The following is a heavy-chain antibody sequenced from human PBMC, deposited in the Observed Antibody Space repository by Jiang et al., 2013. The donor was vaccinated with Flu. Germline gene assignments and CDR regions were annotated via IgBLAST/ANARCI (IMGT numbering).Heavy chain of an antibody. V-gene: IGHV3-48*03. J-gene: IGHJ3*02. D-gene: IGHD3-10*01. Sequence: DSVKGRFTISRDNAKNSLYLQMNSLRGEDTAVYYCAREWAGAFDIWGQGTMVTVSS. CDR3: AREWAGAFDI.